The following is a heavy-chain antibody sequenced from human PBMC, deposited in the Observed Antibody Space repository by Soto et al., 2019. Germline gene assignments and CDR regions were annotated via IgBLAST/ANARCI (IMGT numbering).Heavy chain of an antibody. CDR2: IRSKPNGYAT. D-gene: IGHD2-8*02. J-gene: IGHJ4*02. V-gene: IGHV3-73*01. CDR1: GITFSGSA. CDR3: ISVLNTVPDY. Sequence: EVQLVESGGGLVQPGGSLKLSCAASGITFSGSAMHWVRQASGKGLEWVGRIRSKPNGYATAYAASVKGRFTIFRDDSKNMAYLQMNGLKTEDTAVYYCISVLNTVPDYWGQGTLVTVSS.